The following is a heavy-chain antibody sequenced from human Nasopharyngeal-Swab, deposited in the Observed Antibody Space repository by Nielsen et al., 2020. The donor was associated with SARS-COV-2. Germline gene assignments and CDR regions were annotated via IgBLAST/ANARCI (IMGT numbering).Heavy chain of an antibody. J-gene: IGHJ6*02. V-gene: IGHV3-15*01. D-gene: IGHD2-15*01. CDR2: IKSKTDGGTT. CDR3: TTGNGYCSGGSCYQPRYYYGMDV. Sequence: VRQAPGKGLEWVGRIKSKTDGGTTDYAAPVKDRFTISRDDSKNTLYLQMNSLKTEDTAVYYCTTGNGYCSGGSCYQPRYYYGMDVWGQGTTVTVSS.